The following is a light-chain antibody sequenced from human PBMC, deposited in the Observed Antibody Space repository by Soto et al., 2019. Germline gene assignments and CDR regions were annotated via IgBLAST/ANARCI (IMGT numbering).Light chain of an antibody. V-gene: IGLV6-57*01. CDR3: QSYDSSNQV. CDR1: RGSIASRY. Sequence: NFMLTQPHSVSESPGKTVIISCTRSRGSIASRYVQWYQQRPGSSPTTVIYQDDQRPSGVPDRFSGSIDTSSNSASLTISGLKTEDEADYYCQSYDSSNQVFGGGTKLTVL. J-gene: IGLJ2*01. CDR2: QDD.